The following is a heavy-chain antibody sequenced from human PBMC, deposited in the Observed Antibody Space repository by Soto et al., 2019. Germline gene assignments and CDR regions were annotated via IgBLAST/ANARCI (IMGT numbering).Heavy chain of an antibody. V-gene: IGHV3-66*01. Sequence: EVQLVESGGGLVQPGGSLRLSCAASGFSVGSSYLYWVRQAPGRGLQWVSSIYVDGTTYYTDSVKGRFSISRDSSKNTLYLHMNSLGAEDTALYYCIKGKVGTDPNWLDPWGQGSLVTVSS. D-gene: IGHD2-21*02. J-gene: IGHJ5*02. CDR2: IYVDGTT. CDR1: GFSVGSSY. CDR3: IKGKVGTDPNWLDP.